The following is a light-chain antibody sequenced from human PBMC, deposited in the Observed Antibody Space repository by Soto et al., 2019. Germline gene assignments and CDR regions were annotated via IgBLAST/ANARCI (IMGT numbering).Light chain of an antibody. CDR1: QDISNF. CDR2: DAS. V-gene: IGKV1-33*01. J-gene: IGKJ3*01. Sequence: DIQMTQSPSSLSASVGDRVTITCQASQDISNFLNWYQQKPGTAPKLLIYDASNLETGVPSRFSGSGSGTDFTFTISSLQPEDIATYYSQQYDNLPPFTFGPGTKVDIK. CDR3: QQYDNLPPFT.